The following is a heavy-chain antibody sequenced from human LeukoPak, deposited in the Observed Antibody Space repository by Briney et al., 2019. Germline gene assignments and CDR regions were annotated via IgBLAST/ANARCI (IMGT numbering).Heavy chain of an antibody. CDR2: IHGSGST. J-gene: IGHJ5*02. CDR1: GGSIGSDY. D-gene: IGHD2-21*01. V-gene: IGHV4-4*07. CDR3: AKRHIETLVRWIDP. Sequence: SETLSLTCTVSGGSIGSDYWTWVRQPAGKGLEWIGRIHGSGSTSYNPSLRSRVTMSVDTSKNQFSLKLTSVTAADTAVYYCAKRHIETLVRWIDPWGQGTLVTVSS.